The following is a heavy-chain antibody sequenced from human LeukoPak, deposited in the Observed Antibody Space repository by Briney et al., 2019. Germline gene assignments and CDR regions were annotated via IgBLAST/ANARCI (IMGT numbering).Heavy chain of an antibody. V-gene: IGHV1-8*03. D-gene: IGHD4-17*01. Sequence: ASVKVSCKASGYTFTSYDINWVRQATGQGLEWMGWVNPDSGNTGYAQKFQGRVTITRNTSISTAYMELSSLRSEDTAVYYCAMGGGGDYGHAFDIWGQGTMVTVSS. J-gene: IGHJ3*02. CDR3: AMGGGGDYGHAFDI. CDR2: VNPDSGNT. CDR1: GYTFTSYD.